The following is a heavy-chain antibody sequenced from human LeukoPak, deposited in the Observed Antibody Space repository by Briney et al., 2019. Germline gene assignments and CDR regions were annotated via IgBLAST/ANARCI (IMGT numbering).Heavy chain of an antibody. J-gene: IGHJ4*02. CDR1: GGSFSGYY. D-gene: IGHD6-13*01. V-gene: IGHV4-34*01. Sequence: SETLSLTCAVYGGSFSGYYWSWIRQPPGKGLEWIGEINHSGGTNYNPSLKSRVTISVDTSKNQFSLKLSSVTAADTAVYYCASGAAAGTFDYWGQGTLVTVSS. CDR2: INHSGGT. CDR3: ASGAAAGTFDY.